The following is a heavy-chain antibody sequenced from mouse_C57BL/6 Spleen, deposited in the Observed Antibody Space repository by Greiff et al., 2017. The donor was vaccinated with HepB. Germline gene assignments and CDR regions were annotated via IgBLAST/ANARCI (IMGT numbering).Heavy chain of an antibody. CDR1: GFSLSTSGMG. V-gene: IGHV8-12*01. Sequence: QVTLKESGPGILQSSQTLSLTCSFSGFSLSTSGMGVSWIRQPSGKGLEWLAHIYWDYDKRYNPSLKSRLTISKDTSRNQVFLKITSVDTADTATYYCARRYGNYDAMDYWGQGTSVTVSS. J-gene: IGHJ4*01. CDR2: IYWDYDK. D-gene: IGHD2-10*02. CDR3: ARRYGNYDAMDY.